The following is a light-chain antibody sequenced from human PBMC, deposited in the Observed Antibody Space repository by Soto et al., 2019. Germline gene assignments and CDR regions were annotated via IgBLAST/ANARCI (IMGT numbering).Light chain of an antibody. J-gene: IGLJ1*01. CDR3: ISYTGSSTSYV. V-gene: IGLV2-14*01. Sequence: QSVLTQPPSASGSPGQSVTISCTGTKSDIGVYDFVSWYQHHPGKAPRLIIYEVVQRPSGVSSRFSGSKSGNTASLTISGLQAEDEADYYCISYTGSSTSYVFGSGTK. CDR2: EVV. CDR1: KSDIGVYDF.